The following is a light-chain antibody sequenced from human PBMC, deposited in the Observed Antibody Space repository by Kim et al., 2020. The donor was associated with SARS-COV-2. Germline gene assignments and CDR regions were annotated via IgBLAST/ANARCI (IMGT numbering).Light chain of an antibody. Sequence: ASVGDRVTITCRASQDISSSLAWYQQKPGKVPELLIRAASTLQSGVPSRFSGSGSGTDFTLTITSLQPEDFATYYCLQVNSYPLTFGGGTKVDIK. V-gene: IGKV1-9*01. CDR3: LQVNSYPLT. J-gene: IGKJ4*01. CDR2: AAS. CDR1: QDISSS.